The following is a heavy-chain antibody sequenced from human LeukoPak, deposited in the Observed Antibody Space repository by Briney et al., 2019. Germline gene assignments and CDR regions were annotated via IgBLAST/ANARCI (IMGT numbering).Heavy chain of an antibody. CDR2: IYYSGST. J-gene: IGHJ4*02. CDR1: GGSINSYY. CDR3: ASSGSFRQQLVK. Sequence: SGTLSLTCTVSGGSINSYYWSWIRQPPGKGLEWIGYIYYSGSTNYNPSLKSRVTISVDTSKNQFSLKLSSVTAADTAVYYCASSGSFRQQLVKWGQGTLVTVSS. D-gene: IGHD6-13*01. V-gene: IGHV4-59*01.